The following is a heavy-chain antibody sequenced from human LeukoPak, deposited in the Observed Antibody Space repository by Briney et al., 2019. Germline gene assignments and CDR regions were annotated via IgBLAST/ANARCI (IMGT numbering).Heavy chain of an antibody. Sequence: GGSLRLSCAASGFTFSDYYMSWIRQAPGKGLEWVSYISSSGSTIYYADSVKGRFTISRDNSKNTLYLQMNSLRAEDTAVYYCAKSYDFWSGYYPATEDFWGQGTLVTVSS. CDR3: AKSYDFWSGYYPATEDF. CDR2: ISSSGSTI. D-gene: IGHD3-3*01. CDR1: GFTFSDYY. V-gene: IGHV3-11*04. J-gene: IGHJ4*02.